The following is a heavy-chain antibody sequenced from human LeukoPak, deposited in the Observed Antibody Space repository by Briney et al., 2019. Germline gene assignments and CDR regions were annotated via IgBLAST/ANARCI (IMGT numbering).Heavy chain of an antibody. CDR2: ISGSSTAT. CDR1: EFTFMSYA. V-gene: IGHV3-23*01. D-gene: IGHD6-19*01. Sequence: PGGSLRLSCAASEFTFMSYAMSWVRRAPGKGLEWVSTISGSSTATYYADSVKGRFTISRDNSQNTLYLQMNSLRAEDTAVYYCAKEYTSGWYFLGYYNYYYMDVWGKGTTVSVSS. J-gene: IGHJ6*03. CDR3: AKEYTSGWYFLGYYNYYYMDV.